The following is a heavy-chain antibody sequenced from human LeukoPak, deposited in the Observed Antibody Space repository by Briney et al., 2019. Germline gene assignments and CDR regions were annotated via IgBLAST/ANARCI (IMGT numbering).Heavy chain of an antibody. CDR1: GYTFTGYG. Sequence: ASVKVSCKASGYTFTGYGITWVRQAPGQGLEWMGWISPYDDNRNYTQKLQGRVTLTTDTSTSTAYMDLRSLRSDDTAVYYCARAPYYYGSGSYLSWFDPWGQGTLVTVSS. V-gene: IGHV1-18*01. D-gene: IGHD3-10*01. J-gene: IGHJ5*02. CDR2: ISPYDDNR. CDR3: ARAPYYYGSGSYLSWFDP.